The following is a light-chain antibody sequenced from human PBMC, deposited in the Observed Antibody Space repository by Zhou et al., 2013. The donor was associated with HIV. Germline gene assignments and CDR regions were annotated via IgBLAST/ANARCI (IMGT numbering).Light chain of an antibody. CDR1: QTINNW. CDR3: HHYDSAPRFP. V-gene: IGKV1-NL1*01. J-gene: IGKJ3*01. Sequence: DIQMTQSPSTLSASVGDRVTITCRASQTINNWLAWYQQKPGKAPRLLVYSASRLQSGVPSRFRGSRSGTDYTLTISSLQPEDFATYYCHHYDSAPRFPFGPGTKVDF. CDR2: SAS.